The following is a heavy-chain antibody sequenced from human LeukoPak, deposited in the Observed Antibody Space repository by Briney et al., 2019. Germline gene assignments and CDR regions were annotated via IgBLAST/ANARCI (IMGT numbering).Heavy chain of an antibody. D-gene: IGHD3-3*01. V-gene: IGHV1-46*01. Sequence: ASVKVSCKASGYTFTSYYMHWVRQAPGQGLEWMGIINPSGGSTSYAQKFQGRVTMTRDTSTSTVYMELSSLRSEDTAVYYCARTSTIFGVVTDIDYWGQGTLVTVSS. CDR2: INPSGGST. CDR3: ARTSTIFGVVTDIDY. CDR1: GYTFTSYY. J-gene: IGHJ4*02.